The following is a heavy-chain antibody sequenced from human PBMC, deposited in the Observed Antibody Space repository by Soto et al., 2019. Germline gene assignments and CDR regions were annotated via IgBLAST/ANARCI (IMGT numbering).Heavy chain of an antibody. Sequence: GGCLRLSCAASGFTFSSYGMHWVRQAPGKGLEWVAVISYDGSNKYYADSVKGRFTISRDNSKNTLYLQMNSLRAEDTAVYYCAKDLFDGYYDSSGYPLFDYWGQGTLVTVSS. CDR3: AKDLFDGYYDSSGYPLFDY. D-gene: IGHD3-22*01. CDR2: ISYDGSNK. V-gene: IGHV3-30*18. CDR1: GFTFSSYG. J-gene: IGHJ4*02.